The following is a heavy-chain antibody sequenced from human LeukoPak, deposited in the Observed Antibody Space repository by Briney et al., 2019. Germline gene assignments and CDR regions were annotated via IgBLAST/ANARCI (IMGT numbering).Heavy chain of an antibody. J-gene: IGHJ4*02. Sequence: NAGGSLRLSCAASGFTFSSYWMSWIRQPPGKGLEWIGYIYYSGSANYNPSLKSRVTISLDTSKNQFSLKLTSVTAADTAVYYCSRGGYGSGSYYGYWGQGTLVTVSS. CDR2: IYYSGSA. D-gene: IGHD3-10*01. CDR1: GFTFSSYW. V-gene: IGHV4-59*01. CDR3: SRGGYGSGSYYGY.